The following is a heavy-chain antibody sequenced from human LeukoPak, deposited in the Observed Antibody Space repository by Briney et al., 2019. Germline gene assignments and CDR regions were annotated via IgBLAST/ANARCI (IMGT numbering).Heavy chain of an antibody. D-gene: IGHD6-6*01. Sequence: SETLSLTCAVSGGSISSHYWSWIRQPPGKGLEWIGYIYYSGSTNYNPSLKSRVTISVDTSKNQFSLKLSSVTAADTAVYYCARDGSGSSSPGFDYWGQGTLVTVSS. CDR2: IYYSGST. CDR1: GGSISSHY. V-gene: IGHV4-59*11. CDR3: ARDGSGSSSPGFDY. J-gene: IGHJ4*02.